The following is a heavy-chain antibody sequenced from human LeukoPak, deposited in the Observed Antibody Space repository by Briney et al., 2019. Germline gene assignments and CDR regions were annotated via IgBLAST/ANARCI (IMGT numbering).Heavy chain of an antibody. D-gene: IGHD1-26*01. Sequence: GASVKVSCKASGGTFSSYAISWVRQAPGQGLEWMGRIIPILGIANYAQKFQGRVTITADTSTDTAYMELSSLRSEDTAVYYCATEWELGSERAFDIWGQGTMVTVSS. CDR3: ATEWELGSERAFDI. V-gene: IGHV1-69*04. CDR1: GGTFSSYA. CDR2: IIPILGIA. J-gene: IGHJ3*02.